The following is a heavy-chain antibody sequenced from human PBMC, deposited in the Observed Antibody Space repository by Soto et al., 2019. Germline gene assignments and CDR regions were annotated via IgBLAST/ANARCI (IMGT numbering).Heavy chain of an antibody. Sequence: QVKLVQSGAEVKKPGSSVKVSCKASGGTFSSYAISWVRQAPGQGLEWMGGIIPILGTANYAQKFQGRVTITADESTSTAYLELRSLRSEDTAVYYCARAPFGDGDYGRTDYWGQGTLVTVSS. D-gene: IGHD4-17*01. CDR3: ARAPFGDGDYGRTDY. V-gene: IGHV1-69*01. J-gene: IGHJ4*02. CDR1: GGTFSSYA. CDR2: IIPILGTA.